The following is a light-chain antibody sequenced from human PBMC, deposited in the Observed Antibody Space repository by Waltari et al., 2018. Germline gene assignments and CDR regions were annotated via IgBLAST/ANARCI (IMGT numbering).Light chain of an antibody. V-gene: IGLV2-11*01. CDR3: CSFRTGTTLV. Sequence: QAALIQPPSVSKSLGQSVTISCIGTRSDVGGYNDVYWYQQHPGTAPRLLIYDVSKRPSGVSDRFSGSKSGDTASLTISGLQAEDEADYHCCSFRTGTTLVFGGGTRLTVL. J-gene: IGLJ2*01. CDR1: RSDVGGYND. CDR2: DVS.